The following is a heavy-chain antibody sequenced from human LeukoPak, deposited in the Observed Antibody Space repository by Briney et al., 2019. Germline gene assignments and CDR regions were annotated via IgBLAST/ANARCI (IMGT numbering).Heavy chain of an antibody. CDR1: GGTFSSYA. CDR3: ARRIAARSYYYGMDV. CDR2: IIPIFGTA. Sequence: SVKVSCKASGGTFSSYAISWVRQAPGQGLEWMGGIIPIFGTANYAQKFQGRVTITADKSTSTAYMELSSLRSEDTAVYYCARRIAARSYYYGMDVWGQGTTVTVSS. D-gene: IGHD6-6*01. V-gene: IGHV1-69*06. J-gene: IGHJ6*02.